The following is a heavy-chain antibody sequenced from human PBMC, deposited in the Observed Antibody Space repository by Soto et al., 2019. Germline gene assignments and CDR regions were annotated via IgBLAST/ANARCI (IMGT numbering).Heavy chain of an antibody. D-gene: IGHD3-10*01. V-gene: IGHV1-18*01. J-gene: IGHJ6*02. CDR2: ISAYNGNT. Sequence: GASVKVSCKASGYTFTSYDISWVRQAPGQGLEWMGWISAYNGNTNYAQKLQGRVTMTTDTSTSTAYMELRSLRSDDTAVYYCARLGMRLWFGELLDYYYYGMDVWGQGTTVTVSS. CDR3: ARLGMRLWFGELLDYYYYGMDV. CDR1: GYTFTSYD.